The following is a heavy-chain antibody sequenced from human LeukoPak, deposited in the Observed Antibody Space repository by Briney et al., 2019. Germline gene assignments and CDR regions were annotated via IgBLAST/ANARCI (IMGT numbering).Heavy chain of an antibody. J-gene: IGHJ4*02. CDR2: ISSSSSTI. Sequence: GGSLRLSCAASGFTFSSYSMNRVRQAPGKGLEWVSYISSSSSTIYYADSVKGRFTISRDNAKNSLYLQMNSLRAEDTAVYYCARVGYYGGNSNDYWGQGTLVTVSS. CDR3: ARVGYYGGNSNDY. V-gene: IGHV3-48*01. CDR1: GFTFSSYS. D-gene: IGHD4-23*01.